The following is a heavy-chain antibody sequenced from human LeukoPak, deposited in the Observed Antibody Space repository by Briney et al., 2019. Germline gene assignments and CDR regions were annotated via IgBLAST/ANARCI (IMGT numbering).Heavy chain of an antibody. CDR1: GYTFTSYG. V-gene: IGHV1-18*01. Sequence: ASVKVSCKASGYTFTSYGISWVRQAPGQGLEWMGWISAYNGNTNYAQKLQGRVTMTTDTSTSTAYMELRSLRSDDTAVYYCARLYGYSSGWPRGDFDYWGQGTLVTVSS. J-gene: IGHJ4*02. CDR3: ARLYGYSSGWPRGDFDY. D-gene: IGHD6-25*01. CDR2: ISAYNGNT.